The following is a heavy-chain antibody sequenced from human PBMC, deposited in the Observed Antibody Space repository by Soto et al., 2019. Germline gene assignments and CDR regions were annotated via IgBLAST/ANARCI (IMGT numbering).Heavy chain of an antibody. V-gene: IGHV1-24*01. Sequence: ASVKVSCKVSGYTLTQLSMHWVRQAPGKGLEWMGGFDPEDGETIYAQKFQGRVAMTEDTSTDTAYMELSSLISEDTAVYYCATVTYYYDSSAYYFDYWGQGTLVTVSS. CDR3: ATVTYYYDSSAYYFDY. CDR2: FDPEDGET. J-gene: IGHJ4*02. CDR1: GYTLTQLS. D-gene: IGHD3-22*01.